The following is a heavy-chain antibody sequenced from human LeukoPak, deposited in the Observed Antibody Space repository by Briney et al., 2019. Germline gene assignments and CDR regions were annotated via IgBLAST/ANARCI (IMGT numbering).Heavy chain of an antibody. CDR2: ISWNSGSI. J-gene: IGHJ4*02. D-gene: IGHD3-22*01. V-gene: IGHV3-9*01. CDR1: GFTFSSYA. Sequence: GRSLRLSCAASGFTFSSYAMHWVRQAPGKGLEWVSGISWNSGSIGYADSVKGRFTISRDNAKNSLYLQMNSLRAEDTALYYCAKTTSPWLLLDSVDYWGQGTLVTVSS. CDR3: AKTTSPWLLLDSVDY.